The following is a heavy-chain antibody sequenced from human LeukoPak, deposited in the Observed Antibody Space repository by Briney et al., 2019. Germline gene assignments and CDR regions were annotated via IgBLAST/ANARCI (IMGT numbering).Heavy chain of an antibody. CDR1: GGSISSSTYY. CDR2: IYYSGST. J-gene: IGHJ3*02. V-gene: IGHV4-39*07. Sequence: PSETLSLTCTVSGGSISSSTYYWGWIRQPPGKGLEWIGTIYYSGSTYYNPSLKSRVTISVDTSKNQFSLKLSSVTPADTAVYYCAGRYSYGPVAFDIWGQGTMVTVSS. CDR3: AGRYSYGPVAFDI. D-gene: IGHD5-18*01.